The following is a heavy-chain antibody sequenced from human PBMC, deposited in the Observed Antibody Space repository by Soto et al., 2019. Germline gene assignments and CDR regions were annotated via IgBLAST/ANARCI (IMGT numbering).Heavy chain of an antibody. CDR1: GVSISNYY. D-gene: IGHD5-18*01. CDR3: ESEGTAMKLNY. J-gene: IGHJ4*02. V-gene: IGHV4-4*07. CDR2: IFTSGST. Sequence: SETPSLTCTVSGVSISNYYWTWIRQPAGKGLEWIGRIFTSGSTNYNPSLRGRVTMSVDTSKNLFSLKLSSVTAADTALYYCESEGTAMKLNYWGQGTMVTVYS.